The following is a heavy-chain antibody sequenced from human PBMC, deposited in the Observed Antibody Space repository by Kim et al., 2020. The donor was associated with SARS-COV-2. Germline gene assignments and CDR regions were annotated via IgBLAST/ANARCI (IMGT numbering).Heavy chain of an antibody. CDR1: GVSITSYY. CDR3: TRDSPYGAAVTKNFDY. V-gene: IGHV4-4*07. Sequence: SETLSLTCTVSGVSITSYYWSWVRRPAGKGLEWIGRICTSGSTNYNPSLKSRITMSVDTSKNQFSLNLSSVTAADMAVYYCTRDSPYGAAVTKNFDYWGQGTLVTVSS. J-gene: IGHJ4*02. CDR2: ICTSGST. D-gene: IGHD4-17*01.